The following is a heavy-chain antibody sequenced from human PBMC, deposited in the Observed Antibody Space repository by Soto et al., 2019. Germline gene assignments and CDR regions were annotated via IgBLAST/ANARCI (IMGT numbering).Heavy chain of an antibody. Sequence: PGGSLTLSCATSGFPFSSNSMKWVRQAPGKGLEWVSSISSSSSYIYYADSVKGRFTISRDNAKNSLYLQMNSLRAEDTAVYYCARGKQQSYYYYYMDVWGKGT. J-gene: IGHJ6*03. D-gene: IGHD6-13*01. CDR3: ARGKQQSYYYYYMDV. CDR2: ISSSSSYI. V-gene: IGHV3-21*01. CDR1: GFPFSSNS.